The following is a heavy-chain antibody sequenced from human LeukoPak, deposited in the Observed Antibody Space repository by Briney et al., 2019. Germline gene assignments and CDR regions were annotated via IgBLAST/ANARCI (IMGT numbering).Heavy chain of an antibody. V-gene: IGHV4-31*03. CDR2: IYYSGST. D-gene: IGHD3-9*01. CDR1: GGSISSGGYY. J-gene: IGHJ6*02. Sequence: SETLSLTCTVSGGSISSGGYYWSWIRQHPGKGLEWIVYIYYSGSTYYNPSLKSRVTISVDTSKNQFSLKLSSVTAADTAVYYCARAMGYDNYGMDVWGQGTTVTVSS. CDR3: ARAMGYDNYGMDV.